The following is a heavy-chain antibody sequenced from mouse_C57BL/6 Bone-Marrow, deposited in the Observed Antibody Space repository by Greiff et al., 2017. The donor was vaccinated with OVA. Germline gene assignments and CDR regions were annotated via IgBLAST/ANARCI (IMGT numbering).Heavy chain of an antibody. CDR2: IDPSDSYT. CDR1: GYTFTSYW. V-gene: IGHV1-50*01. D-gene: IGHD2-2*01. CDR3: AGERSMVTTGGIAY. Sequence: QVQLQQPGAELVKPGASVKLSCKASGYTFTSYWMQWVKQRPGQGLEWIGEIDPSDSYTNYNQKFKGKATLTVDTSSGTAYMQLSSLTSEDSAVYYWAGERSMVTTGGIAYWGQGTLVTVSA. J-gene: IGHJ3*01.